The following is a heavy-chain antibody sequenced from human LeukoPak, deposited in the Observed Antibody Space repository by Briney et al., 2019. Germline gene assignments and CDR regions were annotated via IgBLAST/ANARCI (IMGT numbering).Heavy chain of an antibody. Sequence: ASVKVSCKASGHTFTSYGISWVRQAPGQGLEWMGWISAYNGNTNYAQKLQGRVTMTTDTSTSTAYMELRSLRSDDTAVYYCARDRYYDILTGPDYWGQGTLVTVSS. J-gene: IGHJ4*02. D-gene: IGHD3-9*01. CDR3: ARDRYYDILTGPDY. V-gene: IGHV1-18*01. CDR1: GHTFTSYG. CDR2: ISAYNGNT.